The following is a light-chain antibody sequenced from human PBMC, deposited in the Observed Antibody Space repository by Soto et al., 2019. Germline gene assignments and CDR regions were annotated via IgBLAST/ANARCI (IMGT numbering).Light chain of an antibody. J-gene: IGKJ4*01. V-gene: IGKV1-39*01. CDR1: QSISSY. CDR2: AAS. CDR3: QQSYSTPIT. Sequence: DIQITQSPSSLSASVGDRVTITCRASQSISSYLNWYQQKPGKAPKLLIYAASSLQSGVPSRFSGSGSGTEFTLTISSLQPEDFATYYCQQSYSTPITFGGGTKV.